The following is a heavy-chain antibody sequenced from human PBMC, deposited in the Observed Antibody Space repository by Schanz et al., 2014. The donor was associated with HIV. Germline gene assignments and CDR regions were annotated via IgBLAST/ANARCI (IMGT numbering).Heavy chain of an antibody. CDR2: ISSSTGSRT. D-gene: IGHD1-26*01. V-gene: IGHV3-23*01. CDR3: AKALGGSPEDY. CDR1: GFTFDTSA. J-gene: IGHJ4*02. Sequence: EVQLLESGGGLVQPGGSLRLSCAASGFTFDTSAMTWVRQAPGRGLEWVSAISSSTGSRTYYAESVKGRFAISRDNSKNTLYLQMNSLRAEDTAVYFCAKALGGSPEDYWGQGTLVTVSS.